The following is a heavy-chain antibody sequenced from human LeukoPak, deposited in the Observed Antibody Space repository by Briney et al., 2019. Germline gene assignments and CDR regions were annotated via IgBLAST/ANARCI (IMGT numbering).Heavy chain of an antibody. V-gene: IGHV4-30-4*01. D-gene: IGHD6-13*01. CDR2: IYDSAST. CDR3: ASAAAPYSGSWYDSWFDR. Sequence: TLSPTCTVAGGSISSGDYYWGWIRQPPGKGLEWIGYIYDSASTYYNPSLKSRVTISVDTSKNQFSLKLSSVTAADTDVYYCASAAAPYSGSWYDSWFDRGGEATLVAVSS. CDR1: GGSISSGDYY. J-gene: IGHJ5*02.